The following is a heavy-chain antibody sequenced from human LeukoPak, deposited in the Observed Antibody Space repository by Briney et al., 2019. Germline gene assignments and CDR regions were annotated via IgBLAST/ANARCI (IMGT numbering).Heavy chain of an antibody. J-gene: IGHJ3*02. CDR1: GFTFSSYA. D-gene: IGHD2-15*01. V-gene: IGHV3-23*01. CDR2: ISGSGGST. Sequence: QPGGSLRLSCAASGFTFSSYAMSWVRQAPGKGLEWVSAISGSGGSTYYADSVKGRFTISRDNSKNTLYLQMNSLRAEDTAVYYCAKPKAYCSGGSCYPGAFDIWGQGTMVTVSS. CDR3: AKPKAYCSGGSCYPGAFDI.